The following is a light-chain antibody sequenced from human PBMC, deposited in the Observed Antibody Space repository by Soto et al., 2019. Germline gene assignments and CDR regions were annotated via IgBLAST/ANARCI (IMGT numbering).Light chain of an antibody. V-gene: IGKV3-20*01. CDR1: QSVSNNY. Sequence: EIVLTQSPVTLSLSPGDRASLSCRASQSVSNNYLAWHQQRPGQAPRLLIFGASNRATGVPDRFTGSASGTDFTLAISRLQPEDFALYFCQQYASSPVTFGGGTKVDIK. CDR2: GAS. J-gene: IGKJ4*01. CDR3: QQYASSPVT.